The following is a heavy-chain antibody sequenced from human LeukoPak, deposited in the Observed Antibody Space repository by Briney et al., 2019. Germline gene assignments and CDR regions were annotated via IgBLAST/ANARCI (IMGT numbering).Heavy chain of an antibody. CDR3: AKDRYGGNSGLLDY. V-gene: IGHV3-9*03. CDR2: ISWNSGSI. Sequence: GGSLRLSCVASGFTFGDYPMHWVRQTPGQGLEWVSGISWNSGSIGYADSVKGRFTISRDNAKNSLYLQMNSLRAEVMALYYCAKDRYGGNSGLLDYWGQGTLVTVSS. J-gene: IGHJ4*02. D-gene: IGHD4-23*01. CDR1: GFTFGDYP.